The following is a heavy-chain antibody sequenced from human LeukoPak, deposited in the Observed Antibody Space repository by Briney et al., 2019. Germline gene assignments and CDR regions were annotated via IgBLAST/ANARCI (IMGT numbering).Heavy chain of an antibody. Sequence: PGGSLRLCCAASGFTFSSYWMSWVRQAPGKGLEWVANIKQDGRRKCYVDSVKGRFTISRDNAKNSLYLQMNSLRAEDTAVYYCARDRITMIVVVANYYYYGMDVWGQGTTVTVSS. CDR2: IKQDGRRK. CDR1: GFTFSSYW. D-gene: IGHD3-22*01. J-gene: IGHJ6*02. V-gene: IGHV3-7*01. CDR3: ARDRITMIVVVANYYYYGMDV.